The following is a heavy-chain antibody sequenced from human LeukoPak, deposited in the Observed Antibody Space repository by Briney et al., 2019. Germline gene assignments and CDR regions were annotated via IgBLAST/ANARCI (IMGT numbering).Heavy chain of an antibody. V-gene: IGHV4-59*08. CDR3: ARHTRDWYEYYFDY. CDR2: IYYSGST. CDR1: GGSISSYY. D-gene: IGHD3/OR15-3a*01. Sequence: SETLSLTCTVSGGSISSYYWSWIRQPPGKGLEWIGYIYYSGSTNYNPSLKSRVTISVHTSKNQFSLKLSSVTAADTAVYYCARHTRDWYEYYFDYWGQGTLVTVSS. J-gene: IGHJ4*02.